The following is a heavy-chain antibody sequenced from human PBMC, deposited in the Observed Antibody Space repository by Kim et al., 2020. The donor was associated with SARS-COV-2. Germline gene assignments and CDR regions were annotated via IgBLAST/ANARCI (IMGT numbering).Heavy chain of an antibody. Sequence: GGSLRLSCAASEFTFSSYAMSWVRQAPGKGLEWVSVISSGGSSTYYADSVKGRFTISRDNSKNMLYLQMSSLRAEDTAVYYCATQSGGSATVSAYFEYWGAKALLTVSS. V-gene: IGHV3-23*01. J-gene: IGHJ4*02. CDR2: ISSGGSST. D-gene: IGHD5-18*01. CDR1: EFTFSSYA. CDR3: ATQSGGSATVSAYFEY.